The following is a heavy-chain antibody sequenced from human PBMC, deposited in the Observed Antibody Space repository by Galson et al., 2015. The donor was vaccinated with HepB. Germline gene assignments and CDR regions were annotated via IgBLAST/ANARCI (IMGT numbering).Heavy chain of an antibody. Sequence: QSGAEVKKPGEPLKISCRGSGYTFGHYWIGWVRQMPGKGLEWMGIIYPDDSTVRFSPSFQGQVTISADKSTATAYLEWSSLKASDTAMYFCARFSAAGFSLNWFDPWGQGTLVTVSS. D-gene: IGHD1-14*01. CDR3: ARFSAAGFSLNWFDP. V-gene: IGHV5-51*01. J-gene: IGHJ5*02. CDR1: GYTFGHYW. CDR2: IYPDDSTV.